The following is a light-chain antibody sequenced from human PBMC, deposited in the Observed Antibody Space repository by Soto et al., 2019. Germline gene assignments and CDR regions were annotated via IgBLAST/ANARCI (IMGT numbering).Light chain of an antibody. J-gene: IGKJ5*01. CDR1: QSVSSY. Sequence: VLTHSPATVSLYKRERATLSCRASQSVSSYLAWYQQKPGQAPRLLIYDASNRATGIPARFSGSGSGTDFTLTISSLEPEDFAVYYCQQRSNWPPITFGQGTRLENK. V-gene: IGKV3-11*01. CDR2: DAS. CDR3: QQRSNWPPIT.